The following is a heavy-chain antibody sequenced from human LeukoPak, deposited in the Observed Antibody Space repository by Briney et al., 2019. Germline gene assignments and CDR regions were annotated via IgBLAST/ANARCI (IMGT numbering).Heavy chain of an antibody. J-gene: IGHJ4*02. CDR1: GYTFTSYD. CDR3: ATDTG. CDR2: IIPIFGTA. V-gene: IGHV1-69*06. Sequence: SVKVSCKASGYTFTSYDFNWLRQAPGQGLEWMGGIIPIFGTANYAQKFQGRVTMTEDTSTDTAYMELSSLRSEDTAVYYCATDTGWGQGTLVTVSS.